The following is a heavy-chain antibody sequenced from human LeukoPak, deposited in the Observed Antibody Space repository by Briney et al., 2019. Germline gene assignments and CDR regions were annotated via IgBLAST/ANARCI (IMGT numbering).Heavy chain of an antibody. J-gene: IGHJ3*02. Sequence: SETLSLTCTVSGGSICSSSYYWGWIRQPPGKGLEWVGSIYYSGSTYYNPSLKSLVTISVDTSKNQFSLKLSSATAADTAVYYCAREERDSGDAFDIWGQGTMVTVSS. CDR3: AREERDSGDAFDI. D-gene: IGHD1-26*01. CDR1: GGSICSSSYY. CDR2: IYYSGST. V-gene: IGHV4-39*01.